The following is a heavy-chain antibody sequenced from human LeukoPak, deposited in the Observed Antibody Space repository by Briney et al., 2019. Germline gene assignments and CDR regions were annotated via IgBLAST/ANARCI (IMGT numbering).Heavy chain of an antibody. D-gene: IGHD4-23*01. CDR2: INTDGIIT. CDR1: GFTFSNYW. V-gene: IGHV3-74*01. J-gene: IGHJ5*02. Sequence: GGSLRLSCAASGFTFSNYWMHWVRQAPGTGPVWVSGINTDGIITRSADSVKGRFSISRDNAKNTLFLQMDSLRGEDTAVYYCLRDPAADGGSWGQGTLVIVSP. CDR3: LRDPAADGGS.